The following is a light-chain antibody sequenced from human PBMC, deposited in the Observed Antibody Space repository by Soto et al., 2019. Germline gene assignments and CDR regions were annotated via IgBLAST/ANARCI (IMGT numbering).Light chain of an antibody. CDR1: QNINAY. Sequence: DIQLTQSPYSMSASVGDGVTITCRSSQNINAYVNWYQQKSGKAPELLIYAASNLQSGVPPRFSGSGSGTEFALIITSLQPEDSATYYCQQSYIIPRTFGQGTKVDI. J-gene: IGKJ2*02. CDR3: QQSYIIPRT. V-gene: IGKV1-39*01. CDR2: AAS.